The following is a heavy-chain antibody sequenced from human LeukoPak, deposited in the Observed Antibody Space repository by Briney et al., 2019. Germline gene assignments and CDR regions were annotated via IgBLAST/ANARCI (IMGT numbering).Heavy chain of an antibody. V-gene: IGHV4-34*01. CDR1: GGSFSGYY. Sequence: SETLSLTCAVYGGSFSGYYWSWIRQPPGKGLEWIGEINHSGSTNYNPSLKSRVTISVDTSKNQFSLKLSSVTAADTAVYYCARGSRYYYDSSGYYRIWGQGTMVTVSS. CDR3: ARGSRYYYDSSGYYRI. CDR2: INHSGST. D-gene: IGHD3-22*01. J-gene: IGHJ3*02.